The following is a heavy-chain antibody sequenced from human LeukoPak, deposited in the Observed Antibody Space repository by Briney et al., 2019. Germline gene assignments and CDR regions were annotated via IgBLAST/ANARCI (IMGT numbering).Heavy chain of an antibody. Sequence: PSETLSLTCTVSGGSISSTSYYWGWIRQPPGKGLEWIGSIYYSGSTYYNPSLKSRVTISVDTSKNQFSLKLSSVTAADTAVYYCASLSIGAGIAARPNYYYYYGMDVWGQGTTVTVSS. CDR2: IYYSGST. CDR1: GGSISSTSYY. CDR3: ASLSIGAGIAARPNYYYYYGMDV. V-gene: IGHV4-39*01. J-gene: IGHJ6*02. D-gene: IGHD6-6*01.